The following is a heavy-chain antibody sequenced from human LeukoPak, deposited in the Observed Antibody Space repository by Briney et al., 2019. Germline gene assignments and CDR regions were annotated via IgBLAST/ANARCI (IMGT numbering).Heavy chain of an antibody. V-gene: IGHV3-11*01. CDR2: ISSSGSTI. D-gene: IGHD3-22*01. CDR1: GFTFSDYY. Sequence: GGPLRLSCAASGFTFSDYYMSWIRQAPGKGLEWVSYISSSGSTIYYADSVKGRFTISRDNAKNSLYLQMNSLRAEDTAVYYCARGITYYYDSSGLLGYWGQGTLVTVSS. CDR3: ARGITYYYDSSGLLGY. J-gene: IGHJ4*02.